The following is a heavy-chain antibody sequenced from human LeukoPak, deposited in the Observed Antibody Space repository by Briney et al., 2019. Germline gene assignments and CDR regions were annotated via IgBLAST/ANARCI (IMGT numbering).Heavy chain of an antibody. Sequence: ASVKVSCKASGYTFTGYTVHWVRQAPGQGLEWMGWINPNSGGTNYAQKFQGRLTMTRDTSISTAYMELSRLTSVDTAVYYCARSGALDYWGQGTLVTVSS. CDR1: GYTFTGYT. J-gene: IGHJ4*02. CDR3: ARSGALDY. V-gene: IGHV1-2*02. CDR2: INPNSGGT. D-gene: IGHD2-15*01.